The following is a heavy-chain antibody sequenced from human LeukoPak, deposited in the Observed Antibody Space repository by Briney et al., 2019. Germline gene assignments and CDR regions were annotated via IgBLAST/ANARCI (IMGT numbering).Heavy chain of an antibody. CDR3: VREESGGYFDY. V-gene: IGHV1-46*01. CDR1: GFTFTNYL. J-gene: IGHJ4*02. CDR2: IAPSVDTT. D-gene: IGHD4-23*01. Sequence: ASGKIACKSFGFTFTNYLLHWVRQAPGQGLEWVGRIAPSVDTTNYAQKFRDRVTMTRDTSTCTVYMELRSLRSEDTALYYCVREESGGYFDYWGQGTLVSVSA.